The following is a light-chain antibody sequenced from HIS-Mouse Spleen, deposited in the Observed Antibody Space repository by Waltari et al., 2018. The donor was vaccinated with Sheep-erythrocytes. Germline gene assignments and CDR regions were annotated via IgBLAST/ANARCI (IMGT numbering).Light chain of an antibody. V-gene: IGLV2-11*01. Sequence: QSALTQPRSVSGSPGQSVTISCTGTSSDVGGYNYVSWYQPHPGKAPKPMIYDVSKRPSGVPDRFSGSKSGNTASLTSSVLQAEDEADYYCCSYAGSYTFWVFGGGTKLTVL. CDR1: SSDVGGYNY. CDR2: DVS. J-gene: IGLJ3*02. CDR3: CSYAGSYTFWV.